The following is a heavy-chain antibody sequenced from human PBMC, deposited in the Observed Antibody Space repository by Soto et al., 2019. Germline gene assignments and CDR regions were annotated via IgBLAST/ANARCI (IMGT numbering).Heavy chain of an antibody. J-gene: IGHJ6*02. Sequence: SVKVSCKASGFTFSNSAVQWVRQARGQRLEWLGWIVVGSGNTNYAQNFQDRVTISRDMSTSTAYMDLGSLRSEDTAVYYGAADPYHCSGADCYSIDLPGVSYNGMDVWGQGTSVTVSS. CDR1: GFTFSNSA. CDR2: IVVGSGNT. D-gene: IGHD2-15*01. V-gene: IGHV1-58*01. CDR3: AADPYHCSGADCYSIDLPGVSYNGMDV.